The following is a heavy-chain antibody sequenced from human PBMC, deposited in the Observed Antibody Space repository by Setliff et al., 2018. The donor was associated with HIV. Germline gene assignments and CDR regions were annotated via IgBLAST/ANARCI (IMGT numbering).Heavy chain of an antibody. CDR3: ATHPPYRSAWYMRS. V-gene: IGHV1-2*02. CDR1: KYTFTDYY. Sequence: GASVKVSCKASKYTFTDYYMHWVRQAPGQGLEWMGGIIPIFGTTNYAQKLQGRVTMTTDTSTSTAYMDLSSLRSEDTAVYYCATHPPYRSAWYMRSWGQGTLVTVSS. CDR2: IIPIFGTT. J-gene: IGHJ5*02. D-gene: IGHD6-19*01.